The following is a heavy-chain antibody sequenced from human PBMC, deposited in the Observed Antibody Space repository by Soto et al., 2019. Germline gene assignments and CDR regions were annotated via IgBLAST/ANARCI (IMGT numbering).Heavy chain of an antibody. CDR1: GYSFRSYD. CDR2: LHPETGST. V-gene: IGHV1-8*02. CDR3: ARVRVPADCLHP. Sequence: ASVKVSCKGSGYSFRSYDITWARQAPGQGLEWMGWLHPETGSTGYAQRFQARVSMTSDNSRNTTYMELSDLRVEETAVYYCARVRVPADCLHPWGRG. J-gene: IGHJ5*02. D-gene: IGHD2-21*02.